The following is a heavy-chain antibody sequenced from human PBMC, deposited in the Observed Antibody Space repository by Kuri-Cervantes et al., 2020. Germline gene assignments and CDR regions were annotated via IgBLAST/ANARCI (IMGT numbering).Heavy chain of an antibody. D-gene: IGHD1-26*01. Sequence: ASVKVSCKASGYTFTSYYMHWVRQAPGQGLEWMGWINPNSGGTKYAQKFQGRVTMTRDTSISTAYMELSRLRSDDTAVYYCARGIVGATFDYWGQGTLVTVSS. J-gene: IGHJ4*02. CDR3: ARGIVGATFDY. V-gene: IGHV1-2*02. CDR2: INPNSGGT. CDR1: GYTFTSYY.